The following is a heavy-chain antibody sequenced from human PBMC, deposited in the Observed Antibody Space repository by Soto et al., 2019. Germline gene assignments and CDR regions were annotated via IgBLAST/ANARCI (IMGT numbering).Heavy chain of an antibody. CDR2: ISGSGGST. J-gene: IGHJ6*02. D-gene: IGHD5-12*01. Sequence: GGSLRLSCAASGFTFSSYAMSWVRQAPGKGLEWVSAISGSGGSTYYADSVKGRFTISRDNSKNTLYLQMNSLRAEDTAVYYCAKKGLPRLRGYYGMDVWGQGTTVTVSS. CDR3: AKKGLPRLRGYYGMDV. V-gene: IGHV3-23*01. CDR1: GFTFSSYA.